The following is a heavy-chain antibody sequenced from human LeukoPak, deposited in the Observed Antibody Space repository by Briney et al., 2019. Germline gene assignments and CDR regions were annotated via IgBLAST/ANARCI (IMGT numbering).Heavy chain of an antibody. CDR1: GFTFSDFY. V-gene: IGHV3-11*01. J-gene: IGHJ4*02. CDR2: ISASGHSM. CDR3: ARDGMGSYDQ. Sequence: GGSLRLSCAASGFTFSDFYMFWIRQAPGKGLEWVSYISASGHSMYYGDSVKGQFTISRDNAKNSLYLQMNSLRAEGTAVYYCARDGMGSYDQWGQGTLVTVSS. D-gene: IGHD3-10*01.